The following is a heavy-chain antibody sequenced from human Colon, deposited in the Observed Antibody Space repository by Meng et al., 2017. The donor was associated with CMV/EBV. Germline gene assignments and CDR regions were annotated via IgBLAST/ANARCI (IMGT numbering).Heavy chain of an antibody. J-gene: IGHJ4*02. CDR2: ISSSGSTI. V-gene: IGHV3-11*04. CDR3: ARANFDYYYFDS. Sequence: GGSLRLSCAASGFTFSDYYMSWIRQAPGKGLEWVSSISSSGSTIYYADSVKGRFTISRDNAKNSLYLQMNSLRAEDTAFYYCARANFDYYYFDSWGQGTLVTVSS. D-gene: IGHD1-26*01. CDR1: GFTFSDYY.